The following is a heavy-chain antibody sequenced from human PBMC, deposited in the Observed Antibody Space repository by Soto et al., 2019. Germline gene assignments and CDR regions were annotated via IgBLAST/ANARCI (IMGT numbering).Heavy chain of an antibody. J-gene: IGHJ4*02. D-gene: IGHD5-12*01. CDR2: IYYSGST. CDR1: GGSISSYY. CDR3: AILRGGYGLYY. V-gene: IGHV4-59*08. Sequence: PSETLSLTCTVSGGSISSYYWSWIRQPPGKGLEWIGYIYYSGSTNYNPSLKSRVTISVDTSKNQFSLKLSSVTAADTAVYYCAILRGGYGLYYWGQGTLVTVSS.